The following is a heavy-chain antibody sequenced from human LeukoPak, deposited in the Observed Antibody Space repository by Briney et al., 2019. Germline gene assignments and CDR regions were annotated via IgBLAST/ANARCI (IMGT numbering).Heavy chain of an antibody. CDR1: GFTFTTYW. CDR3: AREEWELLRYYYYYMDV. D-gene: IGHD1-26*01. V-gene: IGHV3-7*01. Sequence: GESLRLSCAASGFTFTTYWLGWVRQPPGKGLEWVANIKQDGTEKYYVDSVKGRFTISRDNAKNSLYLQMNSLRAEDTAVYYCAREEWELLRYYYYYMDVWGKGTTVTVSS. J-gene: IGHJ6*03. CDR2: IKQDGTEK.